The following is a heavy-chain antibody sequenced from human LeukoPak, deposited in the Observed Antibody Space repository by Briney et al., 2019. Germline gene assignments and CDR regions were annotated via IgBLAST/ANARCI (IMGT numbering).Heavy chain of an antibody. J-gene: IGHJ4*02. CDR3: ARDGVRDGLYFDR. V-gene: IGHV3-7*01. CDR1: GFTFSSYS. CDR2: INQDGSEK. D-gene: IGHD5-24*01. Sequence: PGGSLRLSCAASGFTFSSYSMNWVRQAPGKGLEWVASINQDGSEKYYLDSVKGRFTISRDNAKNSLYLQMNSLSDEDTAVYSCARDGVRDGLYFDRWGQGTLVTVSS.